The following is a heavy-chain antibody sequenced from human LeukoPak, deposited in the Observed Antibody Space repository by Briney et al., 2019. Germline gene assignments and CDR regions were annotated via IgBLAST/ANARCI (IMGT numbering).Heavy chain of an antibody. Sequence: GGSLRLSCAASGFTFSSYEMNWVRQAPGKGLEWVSYISSSGSTIYYADSVKGRFTISRDNAKNSLYLQMNSLRAEDTAVYYCASMTTYDDKDYWGQGTLVTVSS. CDR2: ISSSGSTI. CDR3: ASMTTYDDKDY. CDR1: GFTFSSYE. V-gene: IGHV3-48*03. D-gene: IGHD3-22*01. J-gene: IGHJ4*02.